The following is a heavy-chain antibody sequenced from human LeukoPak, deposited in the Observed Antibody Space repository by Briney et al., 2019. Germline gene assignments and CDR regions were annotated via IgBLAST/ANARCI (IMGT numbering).Heavy chain of an antibody. CDR1: GFTFDDYA. J-gene: IGHJ4*02. V-gene: IGHV3-9*01. CDR3: AKGGGPIDY. CDR2: ISWNSGSI. Sequence: PGGSLRLSCAASGFTFDDYAMHWVRQAPGKGLEWVPGISWNSGSIGYADSVKGRFTISRDNAKNSLYLQMNSLRAEDTALYYCAKGGGPIDYWGQGTLVTVSS.